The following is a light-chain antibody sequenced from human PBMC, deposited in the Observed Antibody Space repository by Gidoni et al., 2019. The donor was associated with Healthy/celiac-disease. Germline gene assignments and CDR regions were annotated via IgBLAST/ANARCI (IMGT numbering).Light chain of an antibody. CDR3: SSYAGSDHVV. CDR1: SSDVGGYNY. Sequence: QSALTQPPSASGSPGPSVTISCTGTSSDVGGYNYASWYQQHPGKAPKLMIYEVSKRPSGVPDRFSGSKSGNTASLTVSGLQAEDEADYYCSSYAGSDHVVFGGGTKLTVL. CDR2: EVS. J-gene: IGLJ2*01. V-gene: IGLV2-8*01.